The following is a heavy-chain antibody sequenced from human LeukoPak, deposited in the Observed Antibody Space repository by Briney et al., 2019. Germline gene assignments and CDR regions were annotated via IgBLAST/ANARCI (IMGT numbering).Heavy chain of an antibody. Sequence: SETLSLTCTVSRGSISNYWWSWIRQAAGKGLEWIGRVYPSGTTHYNPSLQSRVTLSVDTSKSQFSLKLSSLTAADTAVYYCARDAGVYEDYWGQGTLVTVSS. D-gene: IGHD5/OR15-5a*01. V-gene: IGHV4-4*07. J-gene: IGHJ4*02. CDR3: ARDAGVYEDY. CDR1: RGSISNYW. CDR2: VYPSGTT.